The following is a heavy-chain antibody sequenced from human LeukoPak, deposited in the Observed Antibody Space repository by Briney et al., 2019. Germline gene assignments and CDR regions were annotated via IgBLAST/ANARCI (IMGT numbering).Heavy chain of an antibody. D-gene: IGHD3-10*01. CDR1: GYTFTSYA. J-gene: IGHJ5*02. Sequence: ASVKVSCKASGYTFTSYAMNWVRQAPGQGLEWMGWINTNTGNPTYAQGFTGRFVFSLDTSVSTAYLQISSLKAEDTAVYYCARDGVRGVIIGTPSGWFDPWGQGTLVTVSS. CDR2: INTNTGNP. CDR3: ARDGVRGVIIGTPSGWFDP. V-gene: IGHV7-4-1*02.